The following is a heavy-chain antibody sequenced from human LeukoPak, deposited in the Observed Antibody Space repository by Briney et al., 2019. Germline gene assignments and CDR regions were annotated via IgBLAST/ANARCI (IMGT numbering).Heavy chain of an antibody. CDR3: ARQHYSSGWYPGYFDY. V-gene: IGHV5-51*01. D-gene: IGHD6-19*01. CDR2: IYPGDSDT. Sequence: GESLKISCKGSGYSFTSYWIGWVRQMPGKGLEWMGIIYPGDSDTRYSPSFQGQVTISADKSISTAYLQWSSLKASDTAMHYCARQHYSSGWYPGYFDYWGQGTLVTVSS. CDR1: GYSFTSYW. J-gene: IGHJ4*02.